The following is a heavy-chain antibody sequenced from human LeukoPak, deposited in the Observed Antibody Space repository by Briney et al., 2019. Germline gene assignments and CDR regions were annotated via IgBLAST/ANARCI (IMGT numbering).Heavy chain of an antibody. CDR2: IYYSGST. V-gene: IGHV4-39*07. CDR3: ARLYSSSWSKDWYFDL. CDR1: GGSISSSSYY. D-gene: IGHD6-13*01. J-gene: IGHJ2*01. Sequence: PSETLSLTCTVSGGSISSSSYYWGWIRQPPGKGLEWIGSIYYSGSTYYNPSLKSRVTISVDTSKNQFSLKLSSVTAADTAVYYCARLYSSSWSKDWYFDLWGRGTLVTVSS.